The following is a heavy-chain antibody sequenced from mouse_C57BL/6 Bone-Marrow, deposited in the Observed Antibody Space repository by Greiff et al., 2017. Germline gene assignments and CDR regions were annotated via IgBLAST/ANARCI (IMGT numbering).Heavy chain of an antibody. J-gene: IGHJ3*01. CDR1: GYSIPSGYY. CDR2: ISYDGTN. D-gene: IGHD3-2*02. CDR3: ARGQLRLSFAY. Sequence: EVQLQESGPGLVKPSQSLSLTCSVTGYSIPSGYYWNWIRQFPGNKLEWMGYISYDGTNNYNPSLKNRTPFTRDTSKNQVFLKLNSVTTEDTATDYCARGQLRLSFAYWGQGTLVTVSA. V-gene: IGHV3-6*01.